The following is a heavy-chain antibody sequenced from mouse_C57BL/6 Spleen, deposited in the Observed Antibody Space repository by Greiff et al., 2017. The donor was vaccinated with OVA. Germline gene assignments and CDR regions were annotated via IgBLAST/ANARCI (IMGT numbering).Heavy chain of an antibody. CDR2: IYPGDGDT. Sequence: QVQLQQSGAELVKPGASVKISCKASGYAFSSYWMNWVKQRPGKGLEWIGQIYPGDGDTNYNGKFKGKATLTADKSTSTAYMQLSRLTSEDSAFYCCARRYDGYLVFDYWGQGTTLTVSS. D-gene: IGHD2-3*01. J-gene: IGHJ2*01. V-gene: IGHV1-80*01. CDR1: GYAFSSYW. CDR3: ARRYDGYLVFDY.